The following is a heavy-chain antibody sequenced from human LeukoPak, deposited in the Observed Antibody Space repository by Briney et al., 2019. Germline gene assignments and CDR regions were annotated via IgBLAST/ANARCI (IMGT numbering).Heavy chain of an antibody. V-gene: IGHV3-53*01. CDR2: IYSGGST. D-gene: IGHD5-18*01. Sequence: PGGSLRLSCAASGFTVSSNYVSWVRQAPGKGLEWVSVIYSGGSTYYADSVKGRFTISRDNSKNTLYLQMNSLRAEDTAVYYCARDRWIREGRSSKPTNYGMDVWGQGTTVTVSS. J-gene: IGHJ6*02. CDR3: ARDRWIREGRSSKPTNYGMDV. CDR1: GFTVSSNY.